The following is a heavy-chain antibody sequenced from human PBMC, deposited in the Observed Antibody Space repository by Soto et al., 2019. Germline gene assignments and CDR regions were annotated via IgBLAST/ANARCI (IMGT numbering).Heavy chain of an antibody. D-gene: IGHD2-2*01. Sequence: QVQLVQSGAEVKKPGSSVKVSCKASGGTFSSYAISWVRQAPGQGLEWMGGIIPLSGTANYAQKFQGSVTITADESTSTAYMELSSLRSEDTAVYYCARSQGSSTSLEIYYYYYYGMDVWGQGTTVTVSS. CDR3: ARSQGSSTSLEIYYYYYYGMDV. J-gene: IGHJ6*02. CDR1: GGTFSSYA. V-gene: IGHV1-69*01. CDR2: IIPLSGTA.